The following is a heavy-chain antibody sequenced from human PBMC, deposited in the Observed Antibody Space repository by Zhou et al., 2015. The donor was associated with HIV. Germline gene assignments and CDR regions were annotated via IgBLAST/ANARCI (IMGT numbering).Heavy chain of an antibody. D-gene: IGHD1/OR15-1a*01. J-gene: IGHJ4*02. CDR3: ARDREQYQLLSLFDS. V-gene: IGHV1-69*01. CDR1: GGTFSNYG. Sequence: QVQLVQSGAEVKKPGSSVRVSCKAFGGTFSNYGISWVRQAPGQGLEWMGGIIPIFGTADYAPKFQGRVTIIADESTSTAYMELSGLRSEDTAVYYCARDREQYQLLSLFDSWGQGTLVTVSS. CDR2: IIPIFGTA.